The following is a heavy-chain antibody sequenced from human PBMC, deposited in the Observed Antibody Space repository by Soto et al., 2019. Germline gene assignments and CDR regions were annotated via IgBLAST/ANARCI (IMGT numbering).Heavy chain of an antibody. J-gene: IGHJ4*02. CDR1: RFTFSTYG. CDR3: AKFGVPAASEC. Sequence: EVQLLESGGGLVQPGGSLRLSCAASRFTFSTYGMTWVRQAPGRGLEWVSAIGAGGGSTYYADSVKGRFTISRDNSKNSLYLQMNSLRAEDTAVYYCAKFGVPAASECWGQGTLVTVSS. V-gene: IGHV3-23*01. CDR2: IGAGGGST. D-gene: IGHD2-2*01.